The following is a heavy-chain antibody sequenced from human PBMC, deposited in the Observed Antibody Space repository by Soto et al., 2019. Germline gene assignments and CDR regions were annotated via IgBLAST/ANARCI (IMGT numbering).Heavy chain of an antibody. D-gene: IGHD2-21*02. V-gene: IGHV1-46*03. Sequence: ASVKGSCKASGYTFTSYYMNWVRQAPGQGLEWLGIINPSGGYTTYAQRFLGRVTMTSDTSTSTVHMELGSLTSEDTAVYYCARGGGIVVVTAQXDHWGHGTLVTVSS. CDR1: GYTFTSYY. CDR2: INPSGGYT. CDR3: ARGGGIVVVTAQXDH. J-gene: IGHJ1*01.